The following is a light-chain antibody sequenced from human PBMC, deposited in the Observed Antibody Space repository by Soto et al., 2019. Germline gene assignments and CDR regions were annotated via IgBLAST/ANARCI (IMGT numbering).Light chain of an antibody. V-gene: IGKV1-5*03. CDR2: KAS. CDR3: QQYDSYSPLT. J-gene: IGKJ4*01. Sequence: DIQMTQSPSTLSASVGDRVTLTGRASQSISTWLAWYQQKPGKAPKLLIYKASGLESGVPSRFSGSGSGTAFTLTISSLQPDDFATYYCQQYDSYSPLTFGGGTKVDI. CDR1: QSISTW.